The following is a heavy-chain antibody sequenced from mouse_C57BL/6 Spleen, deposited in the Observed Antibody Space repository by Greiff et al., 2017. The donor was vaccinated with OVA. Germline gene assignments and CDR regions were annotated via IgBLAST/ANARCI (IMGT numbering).Heavy chain of an antibody. V-gene: IGHV3-6*01. Sequence: VQLKESGPGLVKPSQSLSLTCSVTGYSITSGYYWNWIRQFPGNKLEWMGYISYDGSNNYNPSLKNRISITRDTSKNQFFLKLNSVTTEDTATYYCAREGGGNYPFAYWGQGTLVTVSA. J-gene: IGHJ3*01. CDR2: ISYDGSN. D-gene: IGHD2-1*01. CDR3: AREGGGNYPFAY. CDR1: GYSITSGYY.